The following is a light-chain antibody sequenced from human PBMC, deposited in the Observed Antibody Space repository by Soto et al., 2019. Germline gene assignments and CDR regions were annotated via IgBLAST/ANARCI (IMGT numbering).Light chain of an antibody. J-gene: IGLJ1*01. CDR2: EVI. CDR3: SSYTSTTTLVV. V-gene: IGLV2-14*01. CDR1: STDIGTYNS. Sequence: QSVLTQPASVSGSPGRSITISCTGTSTDIGTYNSVSWYQHHPGKAPKLLIFEVIDRPSGVSDRFSGSKSGNTASLTISGLQAEDEADYYCSSYTSTTTLVVFGTGTKVTVL.